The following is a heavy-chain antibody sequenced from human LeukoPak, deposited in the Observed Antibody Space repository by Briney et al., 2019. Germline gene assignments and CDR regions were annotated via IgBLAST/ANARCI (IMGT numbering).Heavy chain of an antibody. D-gene: IGHD5-12*01. V-gene: IGHV3-73*01. Sequence: PGGSLRLSCAASGFTFSGSAMHWVRQASGKGLEWVGRIRSKANSYATAYAASVKGRFTISRDDSKNTAYLQINSLKTEDTAVYCCTSPGMVATRDYWGQGTLVTVSS. J-gene: IGHJ4*02. CDR1: GFTFSGSA. CDR3: TSPGMVATRDY. CDR2: IRSKANSYAT.